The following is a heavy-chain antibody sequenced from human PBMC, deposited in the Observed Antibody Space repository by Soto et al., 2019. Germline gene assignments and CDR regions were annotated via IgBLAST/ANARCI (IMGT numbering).Heavy chain of an antibody. D-gene: IGHD6-19*01. CDR2: ISAYNGNT. CDR3: ARPAKEKYSSGYYYYMDV. V-gene: IGHV1-18*01. CDR1: GYRFTSNG. Sequence: SVKVSCEDCGYRFTSNGISWVRQAPGQGLEWMGWISAYNGNTNYAQKLQGRVTMTTDTSTSTAYMELRSLRSDDTAVYYCARPAKEKYSSGYYYYMDVWGKGTKVTVSS. J-gene: IGHJ6*03.